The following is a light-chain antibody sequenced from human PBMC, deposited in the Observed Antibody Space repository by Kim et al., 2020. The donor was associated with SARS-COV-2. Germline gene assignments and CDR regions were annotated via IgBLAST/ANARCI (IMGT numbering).Light chain of an antibody. CDR2: DAS. CDR1: QSVSSY. J-gene: IGKJ2*01. V-gene: IGKV3-11*01. CDR3: WPPYT. Sequence: EIVLTQSPATLSLSPGERATLSCRASQSVSSYLAWYQQKPGQAPRLLIYDASNRATGIPARFSGSGSGTDFTLTISSLEPEDFAVYCNWPPYTFGQGTKLEIK.